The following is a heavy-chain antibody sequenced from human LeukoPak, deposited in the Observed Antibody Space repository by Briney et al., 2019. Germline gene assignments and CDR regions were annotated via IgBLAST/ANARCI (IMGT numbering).Heavy chain of an antibody. CDR3: ARSVEDYDISNSDY. J-gene: IGHJ4*02. Sequence: SETLSLTCTVSGYSISSGYYWGWIRQPPGKGLEWIGSIYHSGSTYYNPSLKSRVTISVDTSKNQFSLKLSSVTAADTAVYYCARSVEDYDISNSDYWGQGTLVTVSS. D-gene: IGHD3-9*01. V-gene: IGHV4-38-2*02. CDR2: IYHSGST. CDR1: GYSISSGYY.